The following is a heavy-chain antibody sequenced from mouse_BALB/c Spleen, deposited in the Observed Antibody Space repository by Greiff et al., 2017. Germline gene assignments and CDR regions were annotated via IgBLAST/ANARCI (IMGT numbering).Heavy chain of an antibody. D-gene: IGHD2-14*01. V-gene: IGHV1-4*02. CDR2: INPSSGYT. CDR1: GYTFTSYT. Sequence: QVQLQQSAAELARPGASVKMSCKASGYTFTSYTMHWVKQRPGQGLEWIGYINPSSGYTEYNQKFKDKTTLTADKSSSTAYMQLSSLTSEDSAVYYCARLVRLYYFDYWGQGTTLTVSS. J-gene: IGHJ2*01. CDR3: ARLVRLYYFDY.